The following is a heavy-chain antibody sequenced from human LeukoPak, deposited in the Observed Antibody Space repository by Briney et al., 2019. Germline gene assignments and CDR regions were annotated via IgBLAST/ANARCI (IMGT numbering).Heavy chain of an antibody. D-gene: IGHD5-12*01. CDR2: INPNSGGT. CDR3: AGIFGYSGYSDY. J-gene: IGHJ4*02. Sequence: ASVKVSCKASGYTFTGYYMHWVRQAPGQGLEWMRWINPNSGGTNYAQKFQGRVTTTRDTSISTAYMELSRLRSDDTAVYYCAGIFGYSGYSDYWGQGTLVTVSS. CDR1: GYTFTGYY. V-gene: IGHV1-2*02.